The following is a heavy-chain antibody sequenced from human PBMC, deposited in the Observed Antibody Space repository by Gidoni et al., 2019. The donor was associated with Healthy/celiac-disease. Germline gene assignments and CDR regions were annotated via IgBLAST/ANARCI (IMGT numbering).Heavy chain of an antibody. CDR3: ARDMYYDFWSGYYKNWFDP. D-gene: IGHD3-3*01. Sequence: QVQLVQSGAEVKKPGASVKVSCKASGYTFTGSYMHWVRQAPGQGLEWMGWINHNSGGTNYAQKVQGRVTMTRETSISTAYMELSRLRSDDTAVDYCARDMYYDFWSGYYKNWFDPWGQGTLVTVSS. CDR2: INHNSGGT. V-gene: IGHV1-2*02. J-gene: IGHJ5*02. CDR1: GYTFTGSY.